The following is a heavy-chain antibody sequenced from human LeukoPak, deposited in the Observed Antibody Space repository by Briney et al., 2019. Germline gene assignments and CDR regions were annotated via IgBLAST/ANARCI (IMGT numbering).Heavy chain of an antibody. CDR2: INHSGST. J-gene: IGHJ4*02. V-gene: IGHV4-34*01. D-gene: IGHD6-13*01. CDR1: GGSFSGYY. Sequence: PSVTLSLTCAVYGGSFSGYYWSWIRQPPGKGLEWIGEINHSGSTNYNPSLKSRVTISVDTSKNQFSLKLSSVTAADTAVYYCASLVAAAGTSSLLDYWGQGTLVTVSS. CDR3: ASLVAAAGTSSLLDY.